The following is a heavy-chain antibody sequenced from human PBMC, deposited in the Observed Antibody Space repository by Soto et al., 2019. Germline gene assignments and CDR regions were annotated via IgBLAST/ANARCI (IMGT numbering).Heavy chain of an antibody. CDR1: GFTFDDYT. D-gene: IGHD6-6*01. CDR3: MIAARPGQPYYYYGMDV. J-gene: IGHJ6*02. V-gene: IGHV3-43*01. Sequence: GGSLRLSCAASGFTFDDYTMHWVRQAPGKGLKRVSLISWDGGSTYYADSVKGRFTISRDNSKNSLYLQMNSLRTEDSALYYCMIAARPGQPYYYYGMDVWGQGTTDTVSS. CDR2: ISWDGGST.